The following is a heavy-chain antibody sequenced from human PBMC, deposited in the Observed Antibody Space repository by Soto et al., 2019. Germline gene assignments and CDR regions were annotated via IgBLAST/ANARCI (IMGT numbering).Heavy chain of an antibody. CDR2: ISYDGSNK. J-gene: IGHJ5*02. V-gene: IGHV3-30*18. CDR3: AKDLIAAAATPNWFDP. D-gene: IGHD6-13*01. Sequence: PGGSLRLSCAASGFTFSSYGMHWVRQAPGKGLEWVAVISYDGSNKYYADSVKGRFTISRDNSKNTLYLQMNSLRAEDTAVYYCAKDLIAAAATPNWFDPWGQRTLVTVSS. CDR1: GFTFSSYG.